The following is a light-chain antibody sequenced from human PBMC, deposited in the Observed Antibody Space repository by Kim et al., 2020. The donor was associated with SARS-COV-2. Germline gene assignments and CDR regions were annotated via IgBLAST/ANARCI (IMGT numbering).Light chain of an antibody. CDR3: NSRGSNDNVL. Sequence: VALGQTVRITCQGDSLRSYYATWYQQKPGQAPIVVIYGKNNRPSGIPDRFSGSSSGDAASLTITGTQAGDEADYYCNSRGSNDNVLFGGGTQLTVL. CDR1: SLRSYY. J-gene: IGLJ2*01. V-gene: IGLV3-19*01. CDR2: GKN.